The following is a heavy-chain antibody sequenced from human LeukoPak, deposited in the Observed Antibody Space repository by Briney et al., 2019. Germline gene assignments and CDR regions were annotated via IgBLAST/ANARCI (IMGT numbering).Heavy chain of an antibody. CDR3: ANGELYCSSTSCEGPFDY. Sequence: GGSLRLSCAASGFTFSSYAMSWVRQAPGKGLEWVSAISGSGGSTYYADSVKGRFTISRDNSKNTLYLQMNSLRAEDTAVYYCANGELYCSSTSCEGPFDYWGQGTLVTVFS. D-gene: IGHD2-2*01. CDR1: GFTFSSYA. V-gene: IGHV3-23*01. CDR2: ISGSGGST. J-gene: IGHJ4*02.